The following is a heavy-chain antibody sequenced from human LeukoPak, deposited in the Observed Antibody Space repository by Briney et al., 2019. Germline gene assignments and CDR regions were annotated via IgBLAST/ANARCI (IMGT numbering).Heavy chain of an antibody. D-gene: IGHD3-3*01. Sequence: SETLSLTCTVSGGSISSRYLSWIRQPPGRGLEWIGYISYSGNTKYNPSLKSRVTISVDTSKNHFSLKLNSMTAADTSVYYCARLRFLEWLFPWFDPWGQGTLVTVSS. J-gene: IGHJ5*02. V-gene: IGHV4-59*08. CDR1: GGSISSRY. CDR3: ARLRFLEWLFPWFDP. CDR2: ISYSGNT.